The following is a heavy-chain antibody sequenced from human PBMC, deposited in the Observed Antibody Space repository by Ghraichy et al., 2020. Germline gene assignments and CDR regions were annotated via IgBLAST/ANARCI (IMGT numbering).Heavy chain of an antibody. CDR3: ARDKAVAGIFDY. CDR2: IYTSGST. V-gene: IGHV4-4*07. Sequence: SETLSLTCTVSGGSISSYYWSWIRQLAGKGLEWIGRIYTSGSTNYNPSLKSRVTMSVDTSKNQFSLKLSSVTAADTAVYYCARDKAVAGIFDYWGQGTLVTVSS. J-gene: IGHJ4*02. CDR1: GGSISSYY. D-gene: IGHD6-19*01.